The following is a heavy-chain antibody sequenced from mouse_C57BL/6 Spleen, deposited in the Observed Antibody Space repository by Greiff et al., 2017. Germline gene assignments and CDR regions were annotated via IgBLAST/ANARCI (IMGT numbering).Heavy chain of an antibody. CDR2: IYSGSGST. CDR3: ARGNYGRSGGYAMDY. CDR1: GYTFTSYW. V-gene: IGHV1-55*01. D-gene: IGHD1-1*01. J-gene: IGHJ4*01. Sequence: VQLQQPGAELVKPGASVKMSCKASGYTFTSYWITWVKQRPGQGLEWIGDIYSGSGSTNYNEKFKSKATLTVDTSSSTAYMQLSSLTSEDSAVYYGARGNYGRSGGYAMDYWGQGTSVTVSS.